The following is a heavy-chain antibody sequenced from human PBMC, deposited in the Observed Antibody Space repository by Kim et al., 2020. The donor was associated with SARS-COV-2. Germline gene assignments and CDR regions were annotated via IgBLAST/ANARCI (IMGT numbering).Heavy chain of an antibody. Sequence: GGSLRLSCAASGFTFSSYAMHWVRQAPGKGLEWVAVISYDGSNKYYADSVKGRFTISRDNSKNTLYLQMNSLRAEDTAVHYCARSPYAYKGIAAAGNSDYWGQGTLVTVSS. CDR3: ARSPYAYKGIAAAGNSDY. V-gene: IGHV3-30-3*01. CDR2: ISYDGSNK. CDR1: GFTFSSYA. D-gene: IGHD6-13*01. J-gene: IGHJ4*02.